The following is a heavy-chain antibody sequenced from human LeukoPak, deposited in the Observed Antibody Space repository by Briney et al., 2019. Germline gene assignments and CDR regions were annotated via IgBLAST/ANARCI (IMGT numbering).Heavy chain of an antibody. J-gene: IGHJ6*02. V-gene: IGHV3-7*01. CDR1: GFTFSSYW. CDR3: ARVPTNYDFWSGYYYYGMDV. CDR2: IKQDGSEK. D-gene: IGHD3-3*01. Sequence: EPGGSLRLSCAASGFTFSSYWMSWVRQAPGKGLEWVANIKQDGSEKYYVDSVKGRFTISRDNAKNSLYLQMNSLRAEDTAVYYCARVPTNYDFWSGYYYYGMDVWGQGTTVTVSS.